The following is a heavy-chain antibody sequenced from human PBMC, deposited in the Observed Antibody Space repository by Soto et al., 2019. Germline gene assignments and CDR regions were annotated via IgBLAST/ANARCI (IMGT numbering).Heavy chain of an antibody. CDR2: ISAYNGNT. J-gene: IGHJ4*02. Sequence: ASVKVSCKASGYTFTSYGISWVRQAPGQGLEWMGWISAYNGNTNYAQKLQGRVTMTTDTSTSTAYMELRSLRSDDTAVYYCARDSWLGYCSGGSCYAYSSGWYFDYRGQGTLVTVSS. CDR1: GYTFTSYG. CDR3: ARDSWLGYCSGGSCYAYSSGWYFDY. D-gene: IGHD2-15*01. V-gene: IGHV1-18*01.